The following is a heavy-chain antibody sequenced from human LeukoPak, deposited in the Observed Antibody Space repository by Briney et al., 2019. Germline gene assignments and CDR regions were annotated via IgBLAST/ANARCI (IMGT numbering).Heavy chain of an antibody. V-gene: IGHV1-18*01. J-gene: IGHJ4*02. CDR2: ISAYNGNT. CDR3: ARDSWLQFNSKNDY. CDR1: GYTFTSYD. Sequence: ASVKVSCKASGYTFTSYDINWVRQAPGQGLEWMGWISAYNGNTNYAQKLQGRVTMTTDTSTSTAYMELRSLRSDDTAVYYCARDSWLQFNSKNDYWGQGTLVTVSS. D-gene: IGHD5-24*01.